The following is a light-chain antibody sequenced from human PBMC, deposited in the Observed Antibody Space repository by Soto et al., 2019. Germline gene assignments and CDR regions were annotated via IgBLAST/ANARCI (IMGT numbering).Light chain of an antibody. Sequence: EIVMTQSPATLSVSPGERATLSCRASQSVSSNLAWYQQKPGQAPRLLIYGASTRATGIPARFSGSGSGTEITLTISSLESEYFAVYYCQQYNNWGTFGQGTKVEIK. J-gene: IGKJ1*01. V-gene: IGKV3-15*01. CDR2: GAS. CDR1: QSVSSN. CDR3: QQYNNWGT.